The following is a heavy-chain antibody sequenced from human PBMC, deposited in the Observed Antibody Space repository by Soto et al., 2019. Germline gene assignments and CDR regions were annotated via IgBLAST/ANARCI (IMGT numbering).Heavy chain of an antibody. J-gene: IGHJ3*02. D-gene: IGHD5-18*01. CDR1: GGSFSGYY. V-gene: IGHV4-34*01. CDR3: AKTRGYSYGYNAFDI. CDR2: INHSGST. Sequence: SETLSLTCAVYGGSFSGYYWSWIRQPPGKGLEWIGEINHSGSTNYNPSLKSRVTISVDTSKNQFSLKLRSVTAADTAFYYCAKTRGYSYGYNAFDIWGQGTMVTVSS.